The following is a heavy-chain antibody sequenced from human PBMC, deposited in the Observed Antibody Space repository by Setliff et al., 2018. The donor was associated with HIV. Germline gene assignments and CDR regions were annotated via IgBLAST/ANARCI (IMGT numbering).Heavy chain of an antibody. CDR3: ARSPLGGYYYDNSGYHDY. Sequence: SETLSLTCAVYGGSFSGYYWSWIRQPPGKGLEWVGEINHSGSTNYNPSLKSRVTISVDTSKSQFSLKLSSVTAADTAVYYCARSPLGGYYYDNSGYHDYWGQGTLVTVSS. J-gene: IGHJ4*02. D-gene: IGHD3-22*01. CDR1: GGSFSGYY. V-gene: IGHV4-34*01. CDR2: INHSGST.